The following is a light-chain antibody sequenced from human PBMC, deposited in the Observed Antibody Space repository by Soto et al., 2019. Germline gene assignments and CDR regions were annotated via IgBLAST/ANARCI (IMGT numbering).Light chain of an antibody. CDR1: SSNIGSNT. CDR3: AGWDDSLNGYV. Sequence: QSVLTQPPSASGTPGQRVTISCSGSSSNIGSNTVNWYKQLPGTAPKLLIYRNNERPSGVPDRFSGSKSGTSASLAISGLQSEDEADYYCAGWDDSLNGYVFGTGTKVTVL. J-gene: IGLJ1*01. V-gene: IGLV1-44*01. CDR2: RNN.